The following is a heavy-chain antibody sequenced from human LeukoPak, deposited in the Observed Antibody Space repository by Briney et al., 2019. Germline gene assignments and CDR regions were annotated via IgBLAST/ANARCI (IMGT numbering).Heavy chain of an antibody. CDR2: ISYDGSNK. D-gene: IGHD1-14*01. V-gene: IGHV3-30-3*01. CDR3: ARPASDRKYYFDY. CDR1: GFTFSSYA. J-gene: IGHJ4*02. Sequence: GGSLRLSCAASGFTFSSYAMHWVRQAPGKGLEWVAVISYDGSNKYYADSVKGRFTISRDNSKNTLYLQMNSLRAEDTAVYYCARPASDRKYYFDYWGQGTLVSVSS.